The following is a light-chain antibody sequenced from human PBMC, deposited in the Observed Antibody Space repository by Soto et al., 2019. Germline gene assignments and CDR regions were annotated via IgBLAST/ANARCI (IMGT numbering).Light chain of an antibody. J-gene: IGKJ2*01. Sequence: EVVLTHSPGTLSLSPGERATLSCRASQTVSSSHLAWYQQKPGQAPRLLIYGAYARATDIPDRFSGSGSGTAFTLTLSRAAPEDFAVDYYEHVGYSPPEYTFGQGTKVEIK. CDR2: GAY. CDR1: QTVSSSH. CDR3: EHVGYSPPEYT. V-gene: IGKV3-20*01.